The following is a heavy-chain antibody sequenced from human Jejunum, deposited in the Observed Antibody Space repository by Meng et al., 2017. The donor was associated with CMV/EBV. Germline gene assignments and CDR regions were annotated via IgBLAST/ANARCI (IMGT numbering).Heavy chain of an antibody. V-gene: IGHV1-69*10. CDR1: GNTLSTYA. CDR3: ARSRRLAAYFDS. Sequence: KVSCKISGNTLSTYALSWVRQAPGQGLEWMGGIIPLLGQSIYAQVFQGRVTISADYMELSDLRSEDTAVYFCARSRRLAAYFDSWGQGTLVTVSS. CDR2: IIPLLGQS. D-gene: IGHD2-15*01. J-gene: IGHJ4*02.